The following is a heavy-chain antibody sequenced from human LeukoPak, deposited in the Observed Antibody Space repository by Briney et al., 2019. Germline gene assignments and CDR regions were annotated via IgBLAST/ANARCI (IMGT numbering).Heavy chain of an antibody. CDR3: ARSQGFGSERSTLDY. CDR2: IYYSGST. D-gene: IGHD3-10*01. J-gene: IGHJ4*02. V-gene: IGHV4-39*01. Sequence: SETLSLTCSVSGGSISSSSHYWGWIRQPPGKGLEWIGSIYYSGSTYYNPSLKSRVTISVDTSKNQFSLKLSSVTAADTAVYYCARSQGFGSERSTLDYWGQGTLVTVSS. CDR1: GGSISSSSHY.